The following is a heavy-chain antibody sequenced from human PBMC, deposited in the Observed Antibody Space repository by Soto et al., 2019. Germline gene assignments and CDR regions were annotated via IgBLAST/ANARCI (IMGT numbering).Heavy chain of an antibody. J-gene: IGHJ3*02. CDR2: IYYSGST. Sequence: SETLSLTCTVSGGSISSYYWSWIRQPPGKGLEWIGYIYYSGSTNYNPSLKSRVTISVDTSKNQFSLKLSSVTSADTAVYYCARRYGKNAFDIWGQGTMVTVSS. D-gene: IGHD5-18*01. CDR3: ARRYGKNAFDI. V-gene: IGHV4-59*01. CDR1: GGSISSYY.